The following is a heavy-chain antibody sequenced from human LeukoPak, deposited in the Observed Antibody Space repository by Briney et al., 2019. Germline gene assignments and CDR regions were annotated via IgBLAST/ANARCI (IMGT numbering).Heavy chain of an antibody. J-gene: IGHJ5*02. CDR2: IYPEDSDP. CDR3: ARSRGSSGTINWFDP. V-gene: IGHV5-51*01. D-gene: IGHD3-10*01. CDR1: GYFFTIYW. Sequence: GESLKISCETSGYFFTIYWIAWVRQKPGTGLEWMGAIYPEDSDPIYSPSFQGQVTISADRSIRTAYLQLNSLEASDTALYYCARSRGSSGTINWFDPWGQGTLVTVSS.